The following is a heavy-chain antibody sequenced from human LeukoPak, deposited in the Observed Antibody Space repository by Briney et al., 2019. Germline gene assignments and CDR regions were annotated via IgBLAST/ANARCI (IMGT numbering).Heavy chain of an antibody. CDR1: GFTFSYYS. CDR3: ARDSTVFGVVAQRNWFDP. Sequence: PGGSLRHSCAASGFTFSYYSMSWVRQAPGKGVEWVSYISSSSSTIYYADSVKGRFTISRDNAKNSLYLKMNSLRAEHTAVYYCARDSTVFGVVAQRNWFDPWGQGTLVTVSS. V-gene: IGHV3-48*01. D-gene: IGHD3-3*01. J-gene: IGHJ5*02. CDR2: ISSSSSTI.